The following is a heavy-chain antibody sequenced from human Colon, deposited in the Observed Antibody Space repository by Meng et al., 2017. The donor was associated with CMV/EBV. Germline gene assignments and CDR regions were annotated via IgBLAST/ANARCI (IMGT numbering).Heavy chain of an antibody. CDR1: GFTFSTYA. Sequence: GESLKISCVASGFTFSTYAMSWVRQAPGKGLEWVSGVSGADDSTHYADSVKGRFTISRDNFRNTVILQMSSMKVEDTAVYYCARGQFLHYFDDWGRGTLVTVSS. J-gene: IGHJ4*02. D-gene: IGHD2/OR15-2a*01. V-gene: IGHV3-23*01. CDR3: ARGQFLHYFDD. CDR2: VSGADDST.